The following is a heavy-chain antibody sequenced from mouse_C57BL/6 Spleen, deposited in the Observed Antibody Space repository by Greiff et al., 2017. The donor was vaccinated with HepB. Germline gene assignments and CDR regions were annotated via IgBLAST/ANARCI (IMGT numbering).Heavy chain of an antibody. CDR1: GYAFSSSW. CDR2: IYPGDGDT. V-gene: IGHV1-82*01. Sequence: VKLMESGPELVKPGASVKISCKASGYAFSSSWMNWVKQRPGKGLEWIGRIYPGDGDTNYNGKFKGKATLTADKSSSTAYMQRSSLTSEDSAVYFCARKGDYDYAMDYWGQGTSVTVSS. CDR3: ARKGDYDYAMDY. J-gene: IGHJ4*01. D-gene: IGHD2-4*01.